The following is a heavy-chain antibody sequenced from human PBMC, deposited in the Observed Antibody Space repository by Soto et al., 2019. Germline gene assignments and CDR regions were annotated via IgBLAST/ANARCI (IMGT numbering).Heavy chain of an antibody. CDR3: TTREGLWFGDRDYMDV. D-gene: IGHD3-10*01. CDR1: GFTFSNAW. J-gene: IGHJ6*03. V-gene: IGHV3-15*01. Sequence: GGSLRLSCAASGFTFSNAWMSWVRQAPGKGLEWVGRIKSKTDGGTTDYAAPVKGRFTISRDDSKNTLCLQMNSLKTEDTAVYYCTTREGLWFGDRDYMDVWGKGTTVTVSS. CDR2: IKSKTDGGTT.